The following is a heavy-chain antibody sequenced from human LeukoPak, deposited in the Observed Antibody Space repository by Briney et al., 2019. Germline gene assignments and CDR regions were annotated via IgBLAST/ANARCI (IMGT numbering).Heavy chain of an antibody. CDR2: INPNSGGT. CDR1: GYTFTGYY. J-gene: IGHJ4*02. CDR3: ARDQYDILTGYYNY. Sequence: ASVKVSYKASGYTFTGYYMHWVRQAPGQGLEWMGWINPNSGGTNYAQKFQGRVTMTRDTSISTAYMELSRLRSDDTAVYYCARDQYDILTGYYNYWGQGTLVTVSS. V-gene: IGHV1-2*02. D-gene: IGHD3-9*01.